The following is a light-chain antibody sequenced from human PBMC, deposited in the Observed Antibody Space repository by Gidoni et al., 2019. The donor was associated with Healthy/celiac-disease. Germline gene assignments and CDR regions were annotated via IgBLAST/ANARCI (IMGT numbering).Light chain of an antibody. CDR1: SGINVGTYR. CDR3: MIWHSSAWV. J-gene: IGLJ3*02. V-gene: IGLV5-45*02. Sequence: QAVLTQPSSLSASPGASASPTCTLRSGINVGTYRIYWCQQKPGSPPQYLLRYKSDSDKQQGSGVPSRFSGSKDASANAGILLISGLQSEDEADYYCMIWHSSAWVFGGGTKLT. CDR2: YKSDSDK.